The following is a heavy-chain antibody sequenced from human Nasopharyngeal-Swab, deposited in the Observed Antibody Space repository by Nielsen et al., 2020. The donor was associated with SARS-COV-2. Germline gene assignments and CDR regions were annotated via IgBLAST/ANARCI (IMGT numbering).Heavy chain of an antibody. Sequence: VRQAPGKGLEWIGEICHSGSTNYNPSLKSRVTISVDKSKNQFSLKLSSVTAADTAVYYCARRSWFRDIFDWGQGTLVTVSS. D-gene: IGHD3-10*01. CDR2: ICHSGST. J-gene: IGHJ4*02. CDR3: ARRSWFRDIFD. V-gene: IGHV4-4*02.